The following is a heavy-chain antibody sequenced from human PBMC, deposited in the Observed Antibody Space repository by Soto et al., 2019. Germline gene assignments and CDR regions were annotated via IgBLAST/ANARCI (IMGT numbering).Heavy chain of an antibody. CDR1: GDSLTSGGYY. D-gene: IGHD2-21*01. J-gene: IGHJ5*02. CDR3: ARVVSWVDP. V-gene: IGHV4-30-4*01. CDR2: IYYSGNT. Sequence: QVQLQESGPGLVKPSQTLSLTCSVSGDSLTSGGYYWSWIHQPPGKGLEWIGYIYYSGNTYYNSSLESRVTISIDTSKSQFSLRLSSVTAADTAVYYCARVVSWVDPWGQGTLVTVSS.